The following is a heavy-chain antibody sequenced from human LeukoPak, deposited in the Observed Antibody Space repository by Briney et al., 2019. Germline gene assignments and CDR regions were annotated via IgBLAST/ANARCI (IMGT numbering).Heavy chain of an antibody. J-gene: IGHJ4*02. CDR2: IDGDGSST. Sequence: PGGSLRLSCAASGFTFSSYWMHWVRQAPGKGLVWVSRIDGDGSSTSYADSVKGRFTISRDNAKSTVYLQMNSLRAEDTALYYCARGTYPLDYWGQGTLVTVSS. D-gene: IGHD2-21*01. V-gene: IGHV3-74*01. CDR1: GFTFSSYW. CDR3: ARGTYPLDY.